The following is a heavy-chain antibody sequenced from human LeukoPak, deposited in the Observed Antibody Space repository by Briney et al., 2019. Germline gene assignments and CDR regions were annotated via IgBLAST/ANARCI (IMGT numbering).Heavy chain of an antibody. CDR1: GGSISSGGYY. J-gene: IGHJ4*02. CDR2: IYHSGST. V-gene: IGHV4-30-2*01. Sequence: SETLSLTCTVSGGSISSGGYYWSWIRQPPGKGLEWIGYIYHSGSTYYNPSLKSRVTISVDRSKNQFSLKLSSATAADTAVYYCARTYYDFWSGYYPLYYFDYWGQGTLVTVSS. CDR3: ARTYYDFWSGYYPLYYFDY. D-gene: IGHD3-3*01.